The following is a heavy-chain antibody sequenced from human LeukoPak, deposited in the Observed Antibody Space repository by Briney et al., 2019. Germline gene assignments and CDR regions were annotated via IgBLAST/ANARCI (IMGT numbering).Heavy chain of an antibody. D-gene: IGHD3-10*01. J-gene: IGHJ5*02. CDR1: AYTFTSYN. CDR3: ARDGSGSYYDRGWFDP. CDR2: MNPNSGNT. V-gene: IGHV1-8*01. Sequence: ASVKVSCKASAYTFTSYNINWVRQATGQGLEWMGWMNPNSGNTGYAQKFQGRVTMSRNTSISTAYMELSSLTSEDTAVYYCARDGSGSYYDRGWFDPWGQGTLVTVSS.